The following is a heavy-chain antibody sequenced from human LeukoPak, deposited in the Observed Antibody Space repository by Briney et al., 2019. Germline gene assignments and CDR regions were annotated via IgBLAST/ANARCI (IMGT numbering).Heavy chain of an antibody. CDR3: ARVNSVAAIVYFDY. D-gene: IGHD2-15*01. CDR2: IYYSGST. J-gene: IGHJ4*02. V-gene: IGHV4-59*08. Sequence: SSETLSLTCTVSGGSISSHYWSWIRQPPGKGLEWIGYIYYSGSTNYNPSLKSRVTISVDTSKNQFSLKLSSVTAADTAVYYCARVNSVAAIVYFDYWGQGTLVTVSS. CDR1: GGSISSHY.